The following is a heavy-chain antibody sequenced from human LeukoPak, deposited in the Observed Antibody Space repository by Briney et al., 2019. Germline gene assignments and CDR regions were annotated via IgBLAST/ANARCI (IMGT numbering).Heavy chain of an antibody. V-gene: IGHV3-64D*06. J-gene: IGHJ4*02. CDR3: VKDYFNLYYYDSSGPYEDY. CDR2: ISSNGGST. CDR1: GFTFSSYA. Sequence: TGGSLRLSCSASGFTFSSYAMHWVRQAPEKGLEYVSAISSNGGSTYYADSVKGRFTISRDNSKNTLYLQMSSLRAEDTAVYYCVKDYFNLYYYDSSGPYEDYWGQGTLVTVSS. D-gene: IGHD3-22*01.